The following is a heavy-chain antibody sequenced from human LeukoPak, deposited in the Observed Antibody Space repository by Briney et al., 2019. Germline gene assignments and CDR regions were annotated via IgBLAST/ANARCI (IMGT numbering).Heavy chain of an antibody. CDR2: ISYDGSNK. CDR1: GFTFSSYA. J-gene: IGHJ4*02. V-gene: IGHV3-30*04. D-gene: IGHD3-3*01. Sequence: AGTLSLSCAASGFTFSSYAMHWVRQAQGKGLVWVAVISYDGSNKYYADSAMGRFTITRDNSKNTLYLQMNSLRADDTAVYYWARDGKLRFLEWSPYYFDGWGQGTLVTVSS. CDR3: ARDGKLRFLEWSPYYFDG.